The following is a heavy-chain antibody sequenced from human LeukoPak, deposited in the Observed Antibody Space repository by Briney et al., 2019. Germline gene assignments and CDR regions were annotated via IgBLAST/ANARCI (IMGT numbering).Heavy chain of an antibody. CDR3: AKCSPTCQGKEFDA. D-gene: IGHD2-2*01. J-gene: IGHJ3*01. CDR1: GFTFSNYG. CDR2: VSGRGGYNT. V-gene: IGHV3-23*01. Sequence: GGSLRLSCAASGFTFSNYGMTWVRQAPGKGLEWVASVSGRGGYNTPYADSVKGRFTISRDNSRDTLYLQMNSLGAEDTAMYYCAKCSPTCQGKEFDAWGQGTMVTVSS.